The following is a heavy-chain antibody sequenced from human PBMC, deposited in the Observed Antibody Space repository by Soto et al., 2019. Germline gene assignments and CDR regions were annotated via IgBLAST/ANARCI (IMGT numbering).Heavy chain of an antibody. J-gene: IGHJ4*02. D-gene: IGHD6-19*01. Sequence: QVQLVQSGAEVKKPGASVKVSCKASGYTFTSYGISWVRQAPGQGLEWMGWISAYTGNTNYAQKVQGRVTMTTDTSTSTAYMELRSLRSDDTAVYYCARDLNLDPSYSSGWYFDYWGQGTLVTVSS. V-gene: IGHV1-18*01. CDR3: ARDLNLDPSYSSGWYFDY. CDR1: GYTFTSYG. CDR2: ISAYTGNT.